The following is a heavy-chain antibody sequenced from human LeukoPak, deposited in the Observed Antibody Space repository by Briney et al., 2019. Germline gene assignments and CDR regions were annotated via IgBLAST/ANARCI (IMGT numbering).Heavy chain of an antibody. CDR2: IYYSGST. Sequence: SETLSFTCTVSGGSISSGDYYWSWIRQPPGKGLEWIGYIYYSGSTYYNPSLKSRVTISVDTSKNQFSLKLSSVTAADTAVYYCARAGPIVVVVAALGGFDPWGQGTLVTVSS. D-gene: IGHD2-15*01. J-gene: IGHJ5*02. CDR1: GGSISSGDYY. V-gene: IGHV4-30-4*01. CDR3: ARAGPIVVVVAALGGFDP.